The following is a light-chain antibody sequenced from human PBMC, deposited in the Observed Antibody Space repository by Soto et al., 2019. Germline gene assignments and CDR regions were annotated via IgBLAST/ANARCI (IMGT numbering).Light chain of an antibody. CDR2: DVN. J-gene: IGLJ1*01. Sequence: QSALTQPASVSGSPGQSITISCNGTSRDVGGYNLVSWYQQYPDKAPKLMIFDVNTRPSGVSNRFSGSKSGNTASLTISGLQAEDEADYYCSSYKSSSTLPYVFGTGTKVTVL. CDR1: SRDVGGYNL. CDR3: SSYKSSSTLPYV. V-gene: IGLV2-14*01.